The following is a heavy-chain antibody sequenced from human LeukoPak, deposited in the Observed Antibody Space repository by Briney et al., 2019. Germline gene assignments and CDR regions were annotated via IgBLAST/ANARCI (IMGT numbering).Heavy chain of an antibody. D-gene: IGHD3-22*01. Sequence: GGSLRLSCAASRFTFSNYAMSWARQAPGKGLEWVSVIYSGGSTYYADSVKGRFTISRDNSKNTLYLQMNSLRAEDTAVYYCARGSSGPSVYYYYYYYMDVWGKGTTVTVSS. CDR1: RFTFSNYA. J-gene: IGHJ6*03. V-gene: IGHV3-53*01. CDR2: IYSGGST. CDR3: ARGSSGPSVYYYYYYYMDV.